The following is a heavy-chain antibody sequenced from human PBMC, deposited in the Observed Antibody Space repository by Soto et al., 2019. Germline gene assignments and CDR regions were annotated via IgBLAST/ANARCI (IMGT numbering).Heavy chain of an antibody. D-gene: IGHD5-12*01. V-gene: IGHV3-30*18. J-gene: IGHJ5*02. CDR1: GFTFSSYG. Sequence: QVQLVESGGGVVQPGRSLRLSCEVSGFTFSSYGMHWIRQTPAKGLEWVTRISSDGSDTKYSGSVKGRFAVTRDNSKNTLYLQMDNLRPEDTAVYYCAKESGYYFDQWGQGALVTVSS. CDR3: AKESGYYFDQ. CDR2: ISSDGSDT.